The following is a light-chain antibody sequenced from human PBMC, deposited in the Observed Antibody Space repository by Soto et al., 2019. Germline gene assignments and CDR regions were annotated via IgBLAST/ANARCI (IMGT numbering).Light chain of an antibody. CDR2: DAS. V-gene: IGKV1-33*01. CDR1: QDISHY. Sequence: DIQMTQSPSSLSASVGDRVSITCQASQDISHYLNWYQQKPGKAPTLLIYDASNLETGVPSRFSGGGSGTDFTFTISSLPPEDIATYYCQQYDNLPFTFGGGTKVDNK. CDR3: QQYDNLPFT. J-gene: IGKJ4*01.